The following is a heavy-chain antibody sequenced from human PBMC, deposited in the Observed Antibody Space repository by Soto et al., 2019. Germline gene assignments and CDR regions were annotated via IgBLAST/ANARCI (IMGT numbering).Heavy chain of an antibody. CDR2: ITGNGGNT. CDR3: AKVWSIVVVPALFDF. D-gene: IGHD2-2*01. Sequence: EVQLLESGGGLVQPGGSLRLSCAASGFTFSSYAMTWVRQAPGKGLQWVSTITGNGGNTYYADSVKGRFAISRYSSKNTLYLEMSSLRADDTAVYYCAKVWSIVVVPALFDFWGQGTLVTVSS. CDR1: GFTFSSYA. J-gene: IGHJ4*02. V-gene: IGHV3-23*01.